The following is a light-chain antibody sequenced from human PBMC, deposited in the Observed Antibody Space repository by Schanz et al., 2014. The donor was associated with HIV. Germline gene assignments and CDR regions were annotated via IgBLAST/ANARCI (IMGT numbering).Light chain of an antibody. V-gene: IGLV1-44*01. CDR3: QSYDSSLSAYVL. Sequence: QSVLTQPPSASGTPGQRVTISCSGSTSDIGSNAVNWYLQLPGTAPQLLIYGNTQRPSGVPERFSASKSGASDTSGSLAITGLQADDEADYFCQSYDSSLSAYVLFGGGTKLTVL. CDR2: GNT. J-gene: IGLJ2*01. CDR1: TSDIGSNA.